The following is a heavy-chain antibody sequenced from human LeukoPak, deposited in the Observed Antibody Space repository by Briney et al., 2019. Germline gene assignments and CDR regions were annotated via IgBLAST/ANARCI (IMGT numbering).Heavy chain of an antibody. D-gene: IGHD5-12*01. CDR3: ARMVLDGKSGYRPLDY. CDR2: MKQDGSEE. V-gene: IGHV3-7*01. J-gene: IGHJ4*02. Sequence: GGSLRLSCVGSGFSLGSYWLAGVRQAAGKGLDWVAKMKQDGSEENYVDSVRGRFTISRDNAKNSLFLQMNSLRAEDTAVYYCARMVLDGKSGYRPLDYWGQGSLVTVSA. CDR1: GFSLGSYW.